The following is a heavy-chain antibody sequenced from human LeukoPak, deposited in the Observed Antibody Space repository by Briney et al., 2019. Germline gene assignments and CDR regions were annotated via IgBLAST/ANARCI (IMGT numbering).Heavy chain of an antibody. CDR2: INHSGST. CDR3: ARGPNYGSGSNFDY. CDR1: GGSFSGYY. Sequence: SETLSLTCAVYGGSFSGYYWSWIRQPPGKGLEWIGEINHSGSTNYNPSLKSRVTISVDTSKNQFSLKLTSVTAADTAVYYCARGPNYGSGSNFDYWGQGTLVTVSS. J-gene: IGHJ4*02. V-gene: IGHV4-34*01. D-gene: IGHD3-10*01.